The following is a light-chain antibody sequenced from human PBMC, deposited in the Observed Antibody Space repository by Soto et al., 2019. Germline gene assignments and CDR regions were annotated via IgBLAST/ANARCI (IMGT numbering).Light chain of an antibody. Sequence: QSALTQPPSVSGAPGQRVTISCTGSSSNIGAGYDVHWYRQLPGTAPKLLIYGNTNRPSGVPDRFSGSKSGTSASLAITGLQAEDEADYYFQSYDSSLSGWGVFGGGTKLTVL. CDR2: GNT. V-gene: IGLV1-40*01. CDR3: QSYDSSLSGWGV. J-gene: IGLJ2*01. CDR1: SSNIGAGYD.